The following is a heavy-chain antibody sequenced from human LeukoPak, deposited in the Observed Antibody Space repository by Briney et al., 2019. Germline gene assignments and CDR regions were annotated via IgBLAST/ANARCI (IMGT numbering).Heavy chain of an antibody. CDR3: ARGGELRYFDTYYFDY. Sequence: KPSETLSLTCTVSGGSISSGSYYWSWIRQPAGKGLEWIGSIYYSGSTYYNSSLKSRVTISVDTSKNQFSLKLSSVTAADTAVYYCARGGELRYFDTYYFDYWGQGTLVTVSS. CDR1: GGSISSGSYY. J-gene: IGHJ4*02. V-gene: IGHV4-39*07. D-gene: IGHD3-9*01. CDR2: IYYSGST.